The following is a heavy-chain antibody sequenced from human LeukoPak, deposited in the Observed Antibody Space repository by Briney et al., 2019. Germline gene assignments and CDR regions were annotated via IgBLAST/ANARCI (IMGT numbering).Heavy chain of an antibody. J-gene: IGHJ4*02. V-gene: IGHV1-46*01. CDR2: INPGGANT. CDR3: ARNWNDLDDY. Sequence: ASVKVSCKASGYTFTNYYIHWVRQAPGQGLEWMGLINPGGANTNYAQNFQGRVTMTRDTSTSTVYMELRSLRSDDTAVYYCARNWNDLDDYWGQGTLVTVSS. D-gene: IGHD1-1*01. CDR1: GYTFTNYY.